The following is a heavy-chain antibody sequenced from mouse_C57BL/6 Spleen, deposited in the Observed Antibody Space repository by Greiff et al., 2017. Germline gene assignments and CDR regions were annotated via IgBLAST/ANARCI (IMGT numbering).Heavy chain of an antibody. CDR2: IDPETGGT. Sequence: VQLQQSGAELVRPGASVTLSCKASGYTFTDYEMHWVKQTPVHGLEWIGAIDPETGGTAYNQKVKGKAILTADKSSSTASMELRSLTSENSAVYYCTRPIYYDYDGGFAYWGQGTLVTVSA. CDR1: GYTFTDYE. J-gene: IGHJ3*01. V-gene: IGHV1-15*01. D-gene: IGHD2-4*01. CDR3: TRPIYYDYDGGFAY.